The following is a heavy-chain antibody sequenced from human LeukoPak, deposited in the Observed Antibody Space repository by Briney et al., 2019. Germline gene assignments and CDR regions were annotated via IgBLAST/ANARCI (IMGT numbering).Heavy chain of an antibody. CDR3: ARGVPYELLKIYTYYYCYYMDV. CDR1: GYTFTSYD. V-gene: IGHV1-8*01. Sequence: GASVKVSCKASGYTFTSYDINWVRQATGQRLEWMGWMNPNSGNTGHAQNFQGRVTMTRNTSISTAYLELSSLRSEDTAVYYCARGVPYELLKIYTYYYCYYMDVWGKGTTVTVSS. J-gene: IGHJ6*03. CDR2: MNPNSGNT. D-gene: IGHD2-2*01.